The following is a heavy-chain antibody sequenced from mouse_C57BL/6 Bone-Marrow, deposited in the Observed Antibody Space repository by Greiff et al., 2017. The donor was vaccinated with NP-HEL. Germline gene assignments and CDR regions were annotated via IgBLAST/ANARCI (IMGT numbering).Heavy chain of an antibody. Sequence: EVKLVESGGDLVKPGGSLKLSCAASVFTFSSYGMSWVRQTPDKRLEWVATISSGGSYTYYPASVKGRFTSSRDNAKNTLYLQMSSLKSEDTAMYYCARHYYGSSYGSYAMDYWGQGTSVTVSS. V-gene: IGHV5-6*01. D-gene: IGHD1-1*01. CDR1: VFTFSSYG. J-gene: IGHJ4*01. CDR3: ARHYYGSSYGSYAMDY. CDR2: ISSGGSYT.